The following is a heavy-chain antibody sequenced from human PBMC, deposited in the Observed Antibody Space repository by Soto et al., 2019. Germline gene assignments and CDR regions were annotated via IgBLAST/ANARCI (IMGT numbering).Heavy chain of an antibody. CDR3: ARDCSSTSCYDYYMDV. CDR2: IYSGGST. J-gene: IGHJ6*03. Sequence: PGGSLRLSCAAAGFTVSSNYMSWVRQAPGKGLEWVSVIYSGGSTYYADSVKGRFTISRDNSKNTLYLQMNSLRAEDTAVYYCARDCSSTSCYDYYMDVWGKGTTVTVSS. V-gene: IGHV3-53*05. D-gene: IGHD2-2*01. CDR1: GFTVSSNY.